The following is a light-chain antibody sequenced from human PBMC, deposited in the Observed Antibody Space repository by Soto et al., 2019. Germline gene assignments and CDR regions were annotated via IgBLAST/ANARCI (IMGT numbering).Light chain of an antibody. CDR1: QNIRTN. J-gene: IGKJ4*01. CDR3: QQRSNWPLIT. CDR2: GAS. V-gene: IGKV3-15*01. Sequence: IVMTQSPATLSVSPGERATFSCRASQNIRTNLAWYQQKPGQVPRLLIYGASTRATGVPARFSGSGSGTDFTLTISSLEPEDFAVYYCQQRSNWPLITFGGGTKVDIK.